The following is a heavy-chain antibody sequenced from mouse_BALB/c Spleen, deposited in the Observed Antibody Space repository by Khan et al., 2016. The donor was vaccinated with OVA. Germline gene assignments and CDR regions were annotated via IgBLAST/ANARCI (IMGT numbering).Heavy chain of an antibody. Sequence: EVQLQESGPGLVKPSQSLSLTCTVTGYSITSDYAWNWIRQFPGNKLEWMGYIKYSGSTSYNPSLKSRISITRNTSKNRLFLQLSSVTTEDTATYYCARSGTITTVVATDFDYWGQGTTLTVSS. D-gene: IGHD1-1*01. CDR1: GYSITSDYA. CDR2: IKYSGST. CDR3: ARSGTITTVVATDFDY. V-gene: IGHV3-2*02. J-gene: IGHJ2*01.